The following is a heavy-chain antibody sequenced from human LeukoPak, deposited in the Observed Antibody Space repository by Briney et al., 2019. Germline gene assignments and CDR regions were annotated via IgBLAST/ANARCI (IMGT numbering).Heavy chain of an antibody. D-gene: IGHD3-10*01. Sequence: GRSLRLSCAASGFTFSSYGMHWVRQAPGKGLEWVAVISYDGSNKYYADSVKGRFTISRDNSKNTLYLQMNSLRAEDTAVYYCARGGGIDWGQGTLVTVSS. V-gene: IGHV3-30*03. CDR1: GFTFSSYG. CDR2: ISYDGSNK. J-gene: IGHJ4*02. CDR3: ARGGGID.